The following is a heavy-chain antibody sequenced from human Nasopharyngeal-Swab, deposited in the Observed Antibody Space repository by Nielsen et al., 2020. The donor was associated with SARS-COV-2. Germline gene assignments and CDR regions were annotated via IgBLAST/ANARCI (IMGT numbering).Heavy chain of an antibody. CDR2: TIPIFGTA. CDR3: ARGLGDYGNTRSNLAFDY. D-gene: IGHD4-11*01. CDR1: GGTFSSYA. J-gene: IGHJ4*02. Sequence: SVQVSCKASGGTFSSYAISWVRQAPAQGLEWMGGTIPIFGTANYAQKFQGRVTITADESTSTAYMELSSLRSEDTAVYYCARGLGDYGNTRSNLAFDYWGQGTLVTVSS. V-gene: IGHV1-69*13.